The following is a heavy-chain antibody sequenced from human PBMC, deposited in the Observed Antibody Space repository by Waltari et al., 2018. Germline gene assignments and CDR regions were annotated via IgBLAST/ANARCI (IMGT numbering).Heavy chain of an antibody. CDR1: RRPIRNNNYY. CDR3: VRGYPDIVATISDY. J-gene: IGHJ4*02. D-gene: IGHD5-12*01. CDR2: FYKSGTT. V-gene: IGHV4-39*07. Sequence: QLQLQESGPGLVKPSETLSLTCPVPRRPIRNNNYYWGWVRQPPGKGLEWIGSFYKSGTTYYNPSLKSRVTISVDTSNNQFSLKLNSVTAADTAVYYCVRGYPDIVATISDYWGQGTLVIVSS.